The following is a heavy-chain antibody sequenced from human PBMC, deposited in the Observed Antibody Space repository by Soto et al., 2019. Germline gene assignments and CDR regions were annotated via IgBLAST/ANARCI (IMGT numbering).Heavy chain of an antibody. CDR3: ASLVFPLSDGMDV. V-gene: IGHV3-33*01. J-gene: IGHJ6*02. CDR2: IWDDGSNK. Sequence: QVQLVESVGGVVQPGRSLRLSCAASGFTFSSYGMHWVRQAPGKGLEWVAVIWDDGSNKYYADSVKGRFTISRDNSKNTLYLQMNSLGAEDTAVYYCASLVFPLSDGMDVWGQGTTVTVSS. CDR1: GFTFSSYG. D-gene: IGHD3-10*01.